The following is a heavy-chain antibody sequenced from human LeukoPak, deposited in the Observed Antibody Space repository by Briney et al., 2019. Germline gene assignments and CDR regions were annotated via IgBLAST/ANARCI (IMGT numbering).Heavy chain of an antibody. CDR2: IKQDGSDR. Sequence: GGSLRLSCAASGFTFSSYWMSWVRQAPGKGLEWVANIKQDGSDRYYVDSVKGRFTISRDNGKNSLYLQMNSLRIDDTVVYFCARDVASWGGYTFAYWGQGTLVTVSS. V-gene: IGHV3-7*01. CDR1: GFTFSSYW. D-gene: IGHD5-12*01. CDR3: ARDVASWGGYTFAY. J-gene: IGHJ4*02.